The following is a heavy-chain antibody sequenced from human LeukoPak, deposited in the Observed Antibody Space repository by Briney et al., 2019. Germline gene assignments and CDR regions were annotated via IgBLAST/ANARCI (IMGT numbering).Heavy chain of an antibody. CDR2: MSSRGSTT. D-gene: IGHD4-23*01. CDR3: ARRNSAWYFDY. J-gene: IGHJ4*02. Sequence: PGGSLRLSCVASGFTFSSYAMTWVRQAPGKGVEWVSGMSSRGSTTYYADAGKGRFTTPRDNSKNTLHLQMNSLRAEDTAVYYCARRNSAWYFDYWGQGTLVTVSS. V-gene: IGHV3-23*01. CDR1: GFTFSSYA.